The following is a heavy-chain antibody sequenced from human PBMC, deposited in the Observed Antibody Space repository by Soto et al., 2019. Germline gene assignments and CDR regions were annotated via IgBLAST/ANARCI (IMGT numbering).Heavy chain of an antibody. V-gene: IGHV4-4*07. D-gene: IGHD2-15*01. CDR1: GGSISSYY. CDR3: ARGVDYYYYGMDV. CDR2: IYTSGST. J-gene: IGHJ6*02. Sequence: TLSLTCTASGGSISSYYWSWIRQPAGRGLEWIGRIYTSGSTNYNPSLKSRVTMSVDTSKNQFSLKLSSVTAADTAVYYCARGVDYYYYGMDVWGQGTTVTVSS.